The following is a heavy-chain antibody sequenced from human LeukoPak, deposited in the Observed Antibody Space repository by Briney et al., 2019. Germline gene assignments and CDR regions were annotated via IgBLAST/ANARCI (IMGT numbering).Heavy chain of an antibody. D-gene: IGHD6-13*01. V-gene: IGHV3-48*04. J-gene: IGHJ4*02. Sequence: GGSLRLPCAASGFTFSSYSMNWVRQAPGKGLEWVSSISSSSSTIYYADSVKGRFTISRDNAKNSLYLQMNSLRAEDTAVYYCARDRGPYSSSWYGGYFDYWGQGTLVTVSS. CDR3: ARDRGPYSSSWYGGYFDY. CDR1: GFTFSSYS. CDR2: ISSSSSTI.